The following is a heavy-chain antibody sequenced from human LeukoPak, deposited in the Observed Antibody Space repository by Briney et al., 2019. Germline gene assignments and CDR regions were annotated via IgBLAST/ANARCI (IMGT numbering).Heavy chain of an antibody. CDR2: INPNSGGT. CDR1: GYTFTSYY. CDR3: ARDTTLVLLWFGELSEPFDY. J-gene: IGHJ4*02. V-gene: IGHV1-2*02. D-gene: IGHD3-10*01. Sequence: ASVKVSCKASGYTFTSYYMHWVRQAPGQGLEWMGWINPNSGGTNYAQKFQGRVTMTRDTSISTAYMELSRLRSDDTAVYYCARDTTLVLLWFGELSEPFDYWGQGTLVTVSS.